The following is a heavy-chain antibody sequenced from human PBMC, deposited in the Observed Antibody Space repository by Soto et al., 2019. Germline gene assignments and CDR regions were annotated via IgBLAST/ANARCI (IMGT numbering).Heavy chain of an antibody. CDR2: IIPILGVA. CDR1: GGTFSSHI. Sequence: QVQLVQSGAEVKKPGSSVKVSCKASGGTFSSHIISWVRQAPGQGLEWMGRIIPILGVANYAQKFQGRVTITADTSTNTAYMELTSLRSEDTAVFYCARVPIPLFYGMDVWGQGTTVTVSS. D-gene: IGHD2-2*02. V-gene: IGHV1-69*02. J-gene: IGHJ6*02. CDR3: ARVPIPLFYGMDV.